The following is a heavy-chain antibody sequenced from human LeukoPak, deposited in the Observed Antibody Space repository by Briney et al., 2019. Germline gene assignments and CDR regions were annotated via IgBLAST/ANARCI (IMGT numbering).Heavy chain of an antibody. V-gene: IGHV4-39*01. J-gene: IGHJ6*02. CDR3: ARINDFWSGPTLDV. D-gene: IGHD3-3*01. Sequence: PSETLSLTCTVSGGSISSRSYYWGWIRQPPGKGLEWIGKISDSGNTYYSPSLRSRVTISIDMSKNQSSLKLSSVTATDTAVYYCARINDFWSGPTLDVWGQGTTVTVSS. CDR1: GGSISSRSYY. CDR2: ISDSGNT.